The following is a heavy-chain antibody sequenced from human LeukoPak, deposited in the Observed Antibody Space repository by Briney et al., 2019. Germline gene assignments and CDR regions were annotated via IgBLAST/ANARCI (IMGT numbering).Heavy chain of an antibody. D-gene: IGHD2-15*01. V-gene: IGHV1-69*04. CDR1: GGTFSSYA. Sequence: SVKVSCKASGGTFSSYAISWVRQAPGQGLEWMGRIIPILGIANYAQKFRGRVTITADKSTSTAYMEPSSLRSEDPAVYYCARSVYSVAATFYGMDVWGQGTTVTVSS. CDR2: IIPILGIA. CDR3: ARSVYSVAATFYGMDV. J-gene: IGHJ6*02.